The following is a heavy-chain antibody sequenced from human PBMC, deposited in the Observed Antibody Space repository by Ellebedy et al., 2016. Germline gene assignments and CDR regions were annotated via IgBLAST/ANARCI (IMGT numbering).Heavy chain of an antibody. J-gene: IGHJ5*01. CDR2: IYHSGRS. V-gene: IGHV4-59*08. D-gene: IGHD2-21*02. CDR3: ARLSKGDCGGDCYTFDS. Sequence: SETLSLXXSVSGASIRAYFWSWIRQTPGKGLEYVGYIYHSGRSDYNPSFKGRVTTSVDTSKNQFSLKLSSVTAADTAVYYCARLSKGDCGGDCYTFDSWGQGTLVTVSS. CDR1: GASIRAYF.